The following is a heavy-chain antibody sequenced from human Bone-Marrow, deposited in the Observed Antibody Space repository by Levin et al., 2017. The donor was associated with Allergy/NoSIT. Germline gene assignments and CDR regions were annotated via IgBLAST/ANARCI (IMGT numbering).Heavy chain of an antibody. Sequence: SFPSSRYTFPPYGISWVRQAPGQFLSFLFFLLSSPFPPPPSHKLQGRVTMTTDTFTSTAYMDLRSLRSDDTAVYYCARDHGYSGYLLDWGQGTLVTVSS. CDR2: LLSSPFPP. CDR1: RYTFPPYG. D-gene: IGHD5-12*01. CDR3: ARDHGYSGYLLD. J-gene: IGHJ4*02. V-gene: IGHV1-18*01.